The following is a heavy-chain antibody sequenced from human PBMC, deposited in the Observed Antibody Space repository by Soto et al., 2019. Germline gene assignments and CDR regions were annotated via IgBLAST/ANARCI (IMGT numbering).Heavy chain of an antibody. Sequence: PSETLSLTCTVSGGSINSYYWSWIRQPPGKGLEWIAYVYDSGSTNYNPSLRSRLTMSVDTSKNQFSLNLNSVTAADTAVYFCVRGYSSNWFRLDYWGQGIPVTVSS. J-gene: IGHJ4*02. CDR2: VYDSGST. D-gene: IGHD6-13*01. CDR1: GGSINSYY. V-gene: IGHV4-59*01. CDR3: VRGYSSNWFRLDY.